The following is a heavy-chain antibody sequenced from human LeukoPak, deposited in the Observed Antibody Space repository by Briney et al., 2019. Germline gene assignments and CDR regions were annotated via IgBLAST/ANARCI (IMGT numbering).Heavy chain of an antibody. CDR2: ISSSGSTI. Sequence: NAGGSLRLSCAASGFTFSDYYMSWIRQAPGKGLEWVSYISSSGSTIYYADSMKGRFTISRDNAKNSLYLQMNSLRAEDTAVYYCARGEIFCSGGSCGDAFDIWGQGTMVTVSS. CDR1: GFTFSDYY. V-gene: IGHV3-11*04. CDR3: ARGEIFCSGGSCGDAFDI. J-gene: IGHJ3*02. D-gene: IGHD2-15*01.